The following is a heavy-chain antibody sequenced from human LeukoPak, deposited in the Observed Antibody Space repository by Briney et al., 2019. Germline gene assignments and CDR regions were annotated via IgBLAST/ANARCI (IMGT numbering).Heavy chain of an antibody. J-gene: IGHJ4*02. CDR2: IWYDGSNK. CDR3: ARDARIQLWFNFDY. D-gene: IGHD5-18*01. V-gene: IGHV3-33*01. Sequence: GRSLRLSCAASGFTFSRYGMHWVRQAPGKGLEWVAVIWYDGSNKYYADSVKGRFTISRDNSKNTLYLQMNSLRAEDTAVYYCARDARIQLWFNFDYWGQGTLVTVSS. CDR1: GFTFSRYG.